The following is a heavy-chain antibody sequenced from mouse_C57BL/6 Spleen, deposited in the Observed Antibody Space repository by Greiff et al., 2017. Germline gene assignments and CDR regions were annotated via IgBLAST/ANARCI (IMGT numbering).Heavy chain of an antibody. CDR2: IDPANGNT. Sequence: VQLQQSVAELVRPGASVKLSCTASGFNIKNTYMPWVKQRPEQGLEWIGRIDPANGNTKYAPKFQGKATITADTSSNTAYLQLSSLTSEDTAIYYCAPIYYGNYETMDDWGQGTSVTVAS. V-gene: IGHV14-3*01. J-gene: IGHJ4*01. D-gene: IGHD2-1*01. CDR3: APIYYGNYETMDD. CDR1: GFNIKNTY.